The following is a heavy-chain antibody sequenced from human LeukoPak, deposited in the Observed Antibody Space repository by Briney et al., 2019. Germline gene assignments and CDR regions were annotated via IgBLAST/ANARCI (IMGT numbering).Heavy chain of an antibody. Sequence: PGGSLRLSCAASGFTFDDYGMSWFRQAPGKGLEWVSSINWNGGSTGYADSVKGRFTISRDNAKNSLYLQMNSLRAEDTALYYCARDIVSAYSSGWYFFSSAYWGQGTLVTVSS. CDR2: INWNGGST. CDR1: GFTFDDYG. V-gene: IGHV3-20*04. J-gene: IGHJ4*02. D-gene: IGHD6-19*01. CDR3: ARDIVSAYSSGWYFFSSAY.